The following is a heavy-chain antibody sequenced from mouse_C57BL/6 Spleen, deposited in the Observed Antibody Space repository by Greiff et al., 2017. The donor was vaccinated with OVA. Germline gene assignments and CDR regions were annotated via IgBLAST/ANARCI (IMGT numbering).Heavy chain of an antibody. D-gene: IGHD2-4*01. V-gene: IGHV1-54*01. CDR1: GYAFTNYL. Sequence: QVQLQQSGAELVRPGTSVKVSCKASGYAFTNYLIEWVKQRPGQGLEWIGVINPGSGGTNYNEKFKGKATLTADKSSSTAYMQLSSLTSEDSAVYFCARRGNDYGFAYWGQGTLVTVSA. CDR2: INPGSGGT. CDR3: ARRGNDYGFAY. J-gene: IGHJ3*01.